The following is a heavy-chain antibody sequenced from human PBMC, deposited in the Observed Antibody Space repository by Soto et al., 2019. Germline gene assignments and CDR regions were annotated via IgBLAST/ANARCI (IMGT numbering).Heavy chain of an antibody. V-gene: IGHV3-11*06. CDR3: ARDIGSGCYPYY. Sequence: QVQLVESGGGLVKPGGSLRLSCAASGFTFSDYYLSWIRQTPGKGLECISYISSSSSSTNYADSVKGRFTISRDNAKNSLYLQMNSLRAEDTAIYYCARDIGSGCYPYYWGQGTLVTVSS. CDR2: ISSSSSST. D-gene: IGHD6-19*01. CDR1: GFTFSDYY. J-gene: IGHJ4*02.